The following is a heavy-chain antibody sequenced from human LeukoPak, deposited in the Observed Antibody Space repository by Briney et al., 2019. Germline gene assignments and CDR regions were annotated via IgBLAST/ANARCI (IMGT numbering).Heavy chain of an antibody. CDR2: INPNSGGT. J-gene: IGHJ4*02. CDR3: ARGLVPAAGYYFDY. CDR1: GYTFTGYY. D-gene: IGHD2-2*01. V-gene: IGHV1-2*02. Sequence: GASVKVSCKASGYTFTGYYMHWVRQAPGQGLEWTGWINPNSGGTNYAQKFQGRVTMTRDTSISTAYMELSRLRSDDTAVYYCARGLVPAAGYYFDYWGQGTLVTVSS.